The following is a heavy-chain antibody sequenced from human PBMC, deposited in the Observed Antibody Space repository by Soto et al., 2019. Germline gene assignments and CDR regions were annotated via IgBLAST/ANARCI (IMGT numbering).Heavy chain of an antibody. CDR2: FYYTGNT. CDR3: AREDINESFFDY. J-gene: IGHJ4*02. CDR1: GGYISSGGNY. Sequence: PSETLSLTCSVSGGYISSGGNYWDWIRQHPGKGLEWIGFFYYTGNTNYNPSLKSRATISADMSENQFSLKLTSVTAADTAVYYCAREDINESFFDYRGQGILVTVSS. V-gene: IGHV4-31*03. D-gene: IGHD2-8*01.